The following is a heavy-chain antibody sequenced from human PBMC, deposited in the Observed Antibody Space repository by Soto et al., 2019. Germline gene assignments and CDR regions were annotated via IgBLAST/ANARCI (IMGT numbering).Heavy chain of an antibody. CDR2: ISGSGGST. V-gene: IGHV3-23*01. Sequence: EVQLLESGGGLVQPGGSLRLSCAASGFTFSSYAMSWVRQAPGKGLEWVSAISGSGGSTYYADSVKGRFTISRDNSKNPVDRQMNRLRGEDPDVYYCAGGAATAPGGKIQHWGQGTLVTVSS. CDR3: AGGAATAPGGKIQH. CDR1: GFTFSSYA. D-gene: IGHD2-15*01. J-gene: IGHJ1*01.